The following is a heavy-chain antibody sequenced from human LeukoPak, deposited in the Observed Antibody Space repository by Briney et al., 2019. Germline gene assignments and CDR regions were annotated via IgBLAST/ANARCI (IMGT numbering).Heavy chain of an antibody. CDR1: GGSFSGYY. D-gene: IGHD3-10*01. CDR3: ARAAYVWFGERPGSYYYYYGMDV. J-gene: IGHJ6*02. Sequence: SETLSLTCAVCGGSFSGYYWSWIRQPPGKGLEWIGEINHSGSTNYNPSLKSRVTISVDTSKNQFSLKLSSVTAADTAVYYCARAAYVWFGERPGSYYYYYGMDVWGQGTTVIVS. V-gene: IGHV4-34*01. CDR2: INHSGST.